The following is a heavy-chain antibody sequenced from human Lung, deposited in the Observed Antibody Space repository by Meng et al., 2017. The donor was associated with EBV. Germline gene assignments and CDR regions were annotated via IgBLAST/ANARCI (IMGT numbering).Heavy chain of an antibody. J-gene: IGHJ5*02. CDR2: INYSGIT. Sequence: QVQLQQWGAGLLKPSETLSLTCGGSVRSFSSSYWSWIRQPPGKGLEWIGEINYSGITNYNPSLKSRVTISVDTSKNQFSLKLSSVTAADTAVYYCARASYGSGSPLGESWFDPWGQGTLVTVSS. CDR1: VRSFSSSY. D-gene: IGHD3-10*01. V-gene: IGHV4-34*01. CDR3: ARASYGSGSPLGESWFDP.